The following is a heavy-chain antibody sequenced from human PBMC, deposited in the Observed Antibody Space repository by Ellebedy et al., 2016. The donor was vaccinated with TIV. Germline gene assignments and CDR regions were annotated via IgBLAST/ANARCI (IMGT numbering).Heavy chain of an antibody. CDR2: IWSDGTTK. CDR1: GFTFSSYG. D-gene: IGHD4-23*01. CDR3: AREIIYGGYYFDY. Sequence: GESLKISXAASGFTFSSYGMHWARQAPGKGLEWVAVIWSDGTTKYYSDSVKGRFTISRDNSKNTPYLQMNSLRAEDTAVYYCAREIIYGGYYFDYWGQGTLVTVSS. V-gene: IGHV3-33*01. J-gene: IGHJ4*02.